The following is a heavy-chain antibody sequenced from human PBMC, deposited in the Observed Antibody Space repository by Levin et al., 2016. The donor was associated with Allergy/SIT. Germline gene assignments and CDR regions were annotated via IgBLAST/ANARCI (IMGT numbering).Heavy chain of an antibody. CDR3: AREGIWFGETYGLDV. D-gene: IGHD3-10*01. J-gene: IGHJ6*02. CDR1: GGSISTYY. V-gene: IGHV4-59*01. CDR2: FANGGNT. Sequence: SETLSLTCTVSGGSISTYYWAWIRQPPGKGLEWIGFFANGGNTRYNPSLNSRVTISVDTSKNQFSLRLTSVTSADTAVYFCAREGIWFGETYGLDVWGQGTTVAISS.